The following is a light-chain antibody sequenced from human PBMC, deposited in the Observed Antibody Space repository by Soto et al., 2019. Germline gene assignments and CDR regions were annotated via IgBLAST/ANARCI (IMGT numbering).Light chain of an antibody. CDR2: GNS. J-gene: IGLJ2*01. Sequence: QSALTQPPSVSGAPGQRVTISRTGSSSNIAAGYYVQGYQQLPGAAPKLLIFGNSNRPSGVPDRFSGSRSGTSASLAITGLQAEDEADYFCQSYDIRLSVPVIFGGGTTVTVL. V-gene: IGLV1-40*01. CDR1: SSNIAAGYY. CDR3: QSYDIRLSVPVI.